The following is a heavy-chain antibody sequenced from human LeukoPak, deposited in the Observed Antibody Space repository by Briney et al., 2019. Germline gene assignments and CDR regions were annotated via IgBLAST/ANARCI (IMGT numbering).Heavy chain of an antibody. CDR2: ISYDGSDK. CDR3: AREGERTYYDFWSGRGAFDI. Sequence: GGSLRLSCAASGFTFSSYAMHWVRQAPGKGLEWVAVISYDGSDKYYADSVKGRFTISRDNSKNTPYLQMNSLRAEDTAVYYCAREGERTYYDFWSGRGAFDIWGQGTMVTVSS. J-gene: IGHJ3*02. D-gene: IGHD3-3*01. CDR1: GFTFSSYA. V-gene: IGHV3-30-3*01.